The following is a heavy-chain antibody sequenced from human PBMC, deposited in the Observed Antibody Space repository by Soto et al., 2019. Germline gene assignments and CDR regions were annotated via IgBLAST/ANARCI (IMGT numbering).Heavy chain of an antibody. CDR2: INHSGST. D-gene: IGHD2-8*02. CDR1: GGSFSGYY. Sequence: SETLSLTCAVFGGSFSGYYWNWIRQPPGKGLEWIGEINHSGSTNYYSSLKSRVTISVDTSRNQFSLKLTSVTAADTAVYYCARDKITGLFDYWGQGTLVTVSS. V-gene: IGHV4-34*01. J-gene: IGHJ4*02. CDR3: ARDKITGLFDY.